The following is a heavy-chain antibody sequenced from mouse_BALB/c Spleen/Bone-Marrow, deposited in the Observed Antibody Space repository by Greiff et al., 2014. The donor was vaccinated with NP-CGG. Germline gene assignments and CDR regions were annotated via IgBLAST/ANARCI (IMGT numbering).Heavy chain of an antibody. J-gene: IGHJ3*01. V-gene: IGHV1S22*01. D-gene: IGHD1-2*01. CDR3: TSLRLPY. CDR2: IYPGSGST. Sequence: LQQSGSELVRPGASVKLSCKASGYTFTSYWMHWVKQRPGQALEWIGNIYPGSGSTNYDEKFKSKATLTVDTSSSTAYMQLSSLTSEDSAVYYCTSLRLPYWGQGTLVTVSA. CDR1: GYTFTSYW.